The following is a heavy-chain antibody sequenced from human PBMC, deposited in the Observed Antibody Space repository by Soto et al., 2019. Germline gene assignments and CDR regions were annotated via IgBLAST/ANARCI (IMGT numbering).Heavy chain of an antibody. J-gene: IGHJ2*01. Sequence: QVQLVQSGAEVNKYGSSVQVSCKASGGTFSRYAISWVRQAPGQGLEWMGGIIPMFGTANYAQKFQGRVTITADESTRATYMQLGSLRSEDTAVYYCAQTLGSAVAGPGRFDLWGRGTLVTVSS. CDR1: GGTFSRYA. D-gene: IGHD6-19*01. V-gene: IGHV1-69*12. CDR2: IIPMFGTA. CDR3: AQTLGSAVAGPGRFDL.